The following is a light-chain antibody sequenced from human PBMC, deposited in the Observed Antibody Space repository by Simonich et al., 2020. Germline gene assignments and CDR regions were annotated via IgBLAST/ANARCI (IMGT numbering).Light chain of an antibody. CDR2: EGS. J-gene: IGLJ1*01. Sequence: QSALTQPASVSGSPGQSITISCTGTSSDVGGYNYVSWYQQHPGKAPKLMIYEGSKRPSGVSNRFSGSKSGNTASLTISGLQAEDEADYYCCSYAGSSTYVFGNGTKVTVL. CDR3: CSYAGSSTYV. CDR1: SSDVGGYNY. V-gene: IGLV2-23*01.